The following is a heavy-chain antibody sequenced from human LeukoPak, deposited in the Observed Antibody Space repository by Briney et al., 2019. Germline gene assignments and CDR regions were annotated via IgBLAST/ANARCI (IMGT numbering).Heavy chain of an antibody. CDR2: ISYDGSNK. Sequence: PGGSLRLSCAASGFTFSSYGMHWVRQAPGKGLEWVAVISYDGSNKYYADSVKGRFTISRDNSKNTLYLQMNSLRAEDTAVYYCAKDAAIAVAVPYYFDYWGQGTLVTVSS. CDR3: AKDAAIAVAVPYYFDY. J-gene: IGHJ4*02. V-gene: IGHV3-30*18. CDR1: GFTFSSYG. D-gene: IGHD6-19*01.